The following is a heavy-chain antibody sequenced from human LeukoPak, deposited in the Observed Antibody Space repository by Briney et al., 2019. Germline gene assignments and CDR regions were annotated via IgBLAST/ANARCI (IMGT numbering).Heavy chain of an antibody. CDR2: ISYDGSNK. D-gene: IGHD2-15*01. CDR1: GFTFSSYA. Sequence: GGSLRLSCAASGFTFSSYAMHWVRQAPGKGLEWVAVISYDGSNKYYADSVKGRFTISRDNSKSTLYLQMNSLRAEDTAVYYCAVVAATADFDYWGQGTLVTVSS. CDR3: AVVAATADFDY. J-gene: IGHJ4*02. V-gene: IGHV3-30*04.